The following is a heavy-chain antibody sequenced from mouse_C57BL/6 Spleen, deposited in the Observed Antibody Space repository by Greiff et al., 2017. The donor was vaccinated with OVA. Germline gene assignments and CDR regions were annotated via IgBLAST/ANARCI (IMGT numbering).Heavy chain of an antibody. J-gene: IGHJ4*01. CDR3: ARRGGNYEGAMDY. V-gene: IGHV1-55*01. Sequence: VKLQQPGAELVKPGASVKMSCKASGYTFTSYWITWVKQRPGQGLEWIGDIYPGSGSTNYNEKFKSKATLTVDTSSSTAYMQLSSLTSEDSAVYYCARRGGNYEGAMDYWGQGTSVTVSS. CDR2: IYPGSGST. D-gene: IGHD2-1*01. CDR1: GYTFTSYW.